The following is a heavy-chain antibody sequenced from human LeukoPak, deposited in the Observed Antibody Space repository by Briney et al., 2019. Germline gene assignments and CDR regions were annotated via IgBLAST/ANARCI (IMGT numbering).Heavy chain of an antibody. CDR3: ASGGKYCTGGACYGD. CDR1: GFIVSSDY. V-gene: IGHV3-53*01. D-gene: IGHD2-8*02. J-gene: IGHJ4*02. Sequence: PGGSLRLSCAASGFIVSSDYISWVRQTPGKGLEWVSVIYSGGSTFYADSVKGRFTISRYNSKDTVYLQMNSLRAEDTAVYYCASGGKYCTGGACYGDWGQGTLVTVSS. CDR2: IYSGGST.